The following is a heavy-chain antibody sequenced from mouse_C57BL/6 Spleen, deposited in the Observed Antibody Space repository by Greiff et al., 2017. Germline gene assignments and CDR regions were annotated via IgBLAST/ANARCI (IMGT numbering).Heavy chain of an antibody. CDR3: TSYYYGSSRAY. J-gene: IGHJ2*01. D-gene: IGHD1-1*01. CDR1: GFNIKDDY. V-gene: IGHV14-4*01. Sequence: VQLQQSGAELVRPGASVKLSCTASGFNIKDDYMHWVKQRPEQGLEWIGWIDPENGDTEYASKFQGKATITADTSSNTAYLQLSSLTSEDTAVYYCTSYYYGSSRAYWGQGTTLTVAS. CDR2: IDPENGDT.